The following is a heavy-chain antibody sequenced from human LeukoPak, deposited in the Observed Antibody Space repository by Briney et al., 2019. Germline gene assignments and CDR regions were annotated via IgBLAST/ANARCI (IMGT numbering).Heavy chain of an antibody. J-gene: IGHJ5*01. CDR1: GFTFSSYA. V-gene: IGHV3-23*01. CDR2: VTGSGGST. Sequence: PGRSLRLSCAASGFTFSSYAMSWVRQAPGKGLGWVSAVTGSGGSTSYADSVKGRFTISRDNPKDTLYLQMDSLGAEDTAIYFCAKTSGFYDSWGQGTLVTVFS. CDR3: AKTSGFYDS. D-gene: IGHD3-3*01.